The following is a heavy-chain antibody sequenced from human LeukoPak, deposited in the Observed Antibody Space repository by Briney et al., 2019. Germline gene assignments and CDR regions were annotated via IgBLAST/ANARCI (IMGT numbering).Heavy chain of an antibody. V-gene: IGHV3-23*01. CDR3: AKAGAVVVVAAKYFDY. D-gene: IGHD2-15*01. CDR1: GFTFSSYA. CDR2: ISGSGGST. Sequence: GGTLRLSCAASGFTFSSYAMSWVGQAPGKGLEWVSAISGSGGSTYYADSVKGRFTISRDNSKNTLYLQMNSLRAEDTAVYYCAKAGAVVVVAAKYFDYWGQGTLVTVSS. J-gene: IGHJ4*02.